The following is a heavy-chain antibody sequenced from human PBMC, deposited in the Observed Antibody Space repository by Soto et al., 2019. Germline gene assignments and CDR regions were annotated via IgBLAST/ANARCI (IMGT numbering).Heavy chain of an antibody. CDR2: IYPGDSDT. CDR1: GYSFTSYW. Sequence: GESLKISCKGSGYSFTSYWIGWVRQMPGKGLEWMGIIYPGDSDTRYSPSFQGQVTISADKSISTAYLQWSSLKASDTAMYYCARPSKELGPSRGDDAFDIWGQGTMVTVSS. D-gene: IGHD7-27*01. CDR3: ARPSKELGPSRGDDAFDI. J-gene: IGHJ3*02. V-gene: IGHV5-51*01.